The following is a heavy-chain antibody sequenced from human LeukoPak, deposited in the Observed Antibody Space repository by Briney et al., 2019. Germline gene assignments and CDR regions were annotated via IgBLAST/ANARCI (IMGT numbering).Heavy chain of an antibody. D-gene: IGHD3-22*01. Sequence: PSETLSLTCTVSGGSISSGDYYWSWLRQPPGKGLEWIAYMYYSGSTYYNPSLKGRVTMSADTSKNQLSLKLSSVTAADTAVYYCARPYYYDSRIDPWGQGILVTVSS. V-gene: IGHV4-30-4*01. CDR3: ARPYYYDSRIDP. CDR1: GGSISSGDYY. CDR2: MYYSGST. J-gene: IGHJ5*02.